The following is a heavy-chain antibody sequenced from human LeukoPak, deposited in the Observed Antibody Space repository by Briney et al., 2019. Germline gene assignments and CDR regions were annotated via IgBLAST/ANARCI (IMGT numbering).Heavy chain of an antibody. CDR1: GFTLNTYG. Sequence: GGSLRLSCAASGFTLNTYGMHWVRQAPGKGLEWVAFIQFDGSNKYYADSVKGRFTISRDNSKNTLYLQMKSLRPEDTAVYYCARGDGYCSSASCSGNWGQGTLVTVSS. V-gene: IGHV3-30*02. D-gene: IGHD2-2*03. CDR3: ARGDGYCSSASCSGN. J-gene: IGHJ4*02. CDR2: IQFDGSNK.